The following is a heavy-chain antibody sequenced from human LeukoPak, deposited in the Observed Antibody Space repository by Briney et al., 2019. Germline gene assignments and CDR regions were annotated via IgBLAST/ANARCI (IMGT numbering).Heavy chain of an antibody. J-gene: IGHJ3*02. CDR3: AKDGLATVTDAGGRAFDI. V-gene: IGHV3-23*01. CDR2: ISGSGGST. D-gene: IGHD4-17*01. Sequence: PGGSLRLSCAASGFTFSSYAMSWVRQAPGKGLEWVSAISGSGGSTYYADSVKGRFTISRDNSKNTLYLQMNSLRAEDTAVYYCAKDGLATVTDAGGRAFDIWGQGTMVTVSS. CDR1: GFTFSSYA.